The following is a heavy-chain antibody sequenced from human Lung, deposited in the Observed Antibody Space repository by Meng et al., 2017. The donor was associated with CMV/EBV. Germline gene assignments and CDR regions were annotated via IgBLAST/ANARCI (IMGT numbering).Heavy chain of an antibody. CDR2: IDGTGRT. D-gene: IGHD1-7*01. CDR3: ARLTGTVYVHWFDS. CDR1: GGSFSGSY. V-gene: IGHV4-34*01. J-gene: IGHJ5*01. Sequence: LXCAVYGGSFSGSYWHWIRQPPGTGLEWIGEIDGTGRTKYSPSLNSRVTILLDTSKKQFSLELSSVTAADTAVYYCARLTGTVYVHWFDSWGQGTLVTVSS.